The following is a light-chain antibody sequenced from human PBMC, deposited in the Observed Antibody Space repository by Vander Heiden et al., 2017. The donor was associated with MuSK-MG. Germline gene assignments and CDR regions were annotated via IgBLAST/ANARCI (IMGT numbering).Light chain of an antibody. J-gene: IGLJ3*02. CDR3: QSYDRSLSGLV. V-gene: IGLV1-40*01. Sequence: QSVLTQPPSVSGAPGQRVTISCTGSSSNIGAGYHVHWYQQLPGTAPKLLIYGNDKRPSGVPDRFSGSKSGTSASLAITGLQAEDEADFYCQSYDRSLSGLVFGGGTKLTVL. CDR1: SSNIGAGYH. CDR2: GND.